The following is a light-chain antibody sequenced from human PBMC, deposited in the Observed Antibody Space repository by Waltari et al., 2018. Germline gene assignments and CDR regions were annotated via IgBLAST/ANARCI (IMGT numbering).Light chain of an antibody. J-gene: IGLJ1*01. Sequence: QSALTQPASLSGSPAQPITISCTATSRAVGAYYYLPWYQQHPVKAPKVVIFDVSYRPSGVSNRFSASKSGNTASLTISGLQAEDEADYYCTSYTSSHGLVFGTGTKVTVL. V-gene: IGLV2-14*03. CDR2: DVS. CDR3: TSYTSSHGLV. CDR1: SRAVGAYYY.